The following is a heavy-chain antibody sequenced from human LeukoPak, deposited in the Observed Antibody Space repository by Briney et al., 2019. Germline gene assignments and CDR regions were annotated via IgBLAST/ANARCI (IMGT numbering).Heavy chain of an antibody. J-gene: IGHJ4*02. CDR1: GFTVSSKY. CDR3: ASVTMVRGPHFDY. D-gene: IGHD3-10*01. V-gene: IGHV3-53*01. CDR2: MYSGGST. Sequence: PGGSVRLSCAASGFTVSSKYMSWVRQAPGKGLEWVSVMYSGGSTYYADSVEGRFTISRDNSKNTVYLQMNRLRAEDTAVYYCASVTMVRGPHFDYWGQGTLVTVSS.